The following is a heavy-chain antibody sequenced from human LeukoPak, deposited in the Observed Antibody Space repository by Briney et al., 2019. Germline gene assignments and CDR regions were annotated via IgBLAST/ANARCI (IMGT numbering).Heavy chain of an antibody. D-gene: IGHD3-10*01. Sequence: GSLRLSCEGSGFSVSTNYMNWVRQAPGKGLEWVSILYSGGSTYYADSVKGRFTVSRDSSKNTLYLHMNSLRAEDTAVYYCARVGDHYHWYLDVWGRGTLVTASS. CDR2: LYSGGST. J-gene: IGHJ2*01. CDR3: ARVGDHYHWYLDV. CDR1: GFSVSTNY. V-gene: IGHV3-53*01.